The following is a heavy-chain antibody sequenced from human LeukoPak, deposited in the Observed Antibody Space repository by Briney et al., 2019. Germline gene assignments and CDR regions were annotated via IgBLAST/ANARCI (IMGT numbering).Heavy chain of an antibody. CDR2: IHYSGRT. D-gene: IGHD5-18*01. Sequence: SEPLSLTRIISGDSISLFYWSWIRQPPGKGLEWIGYIHYSGRTNYNPSLKSRVTMSLDTSKNHFSLKLRSVTAANTAVYYCARVSPDTATDYGWFDPWGQGSLVTVSS. J-gene: IGHJ5*02. CDR3: ARVSPDTATDYGWFDP. V-gene: IGHV4-59*01. CDR1: GDSISLFY.